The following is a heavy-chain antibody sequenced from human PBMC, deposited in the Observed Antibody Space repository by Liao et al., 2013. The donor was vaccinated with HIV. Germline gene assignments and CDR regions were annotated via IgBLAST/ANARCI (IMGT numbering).Heavy chain of an antibody. CDR1: GGPFISDRYY. J-gene: IGHJ6*03. D-gene: IGHD5-12*01. CDR2: IYTAGTT. Sequence: QVQLRESGPGLVKPAQTLSLTCTVSGGPFISDRYYWSWIRQPAGKGLEWIGRIYTAGTTNYNPSLKSRVIISVDTSKNQFSLRLSSVTAADTAVYYCARVTEGTIEGKWLRTYYYYYIDVWGKGTTVTVSS. V-gene: IGHV4-61*02. CDR3: ARVTEGTIEGKWLRTYYYYYIDV.